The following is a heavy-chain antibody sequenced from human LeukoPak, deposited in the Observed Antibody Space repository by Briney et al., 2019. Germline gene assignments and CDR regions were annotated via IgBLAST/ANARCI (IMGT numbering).Heavy chain of an antibody. D-gene: IGHD4-17*01. CDR1: GFTFGNYA. J-gene: IGHJ4*02. CDR2: ISYDGRNK. V-gene: IGHV3-30*04. Sequence: GGSLRLSCAASGFTFGNYAMHWVRQPPGKGLEWVAAISYDGRNKYYADSMRGRFTISRDNSKNTLFLQMNSLRVEDMAVYYCARDRGSPNSYGDSIDYWGRGTLVPVSS. CDR3: ARDRGSPNSYGDSIDY.